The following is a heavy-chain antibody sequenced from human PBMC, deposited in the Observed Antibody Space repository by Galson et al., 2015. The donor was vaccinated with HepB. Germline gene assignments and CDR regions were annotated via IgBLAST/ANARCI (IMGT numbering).Heavy chain of an antibody. J-gene: IGHJ4*02. V-gene: IGHV4-4*02. CDR1: GGSISSSNW. CDR3: ARGGLYSGYDFDY. D-gene: IGHD5-12*01. CDR2: IYHSGST. Sequence: ETLSLTCAVSGGSISSSNWWSWVRQPPGKGLEWIGEIYHSGSTNYNPSLKSRVTISVDKSKNQFSLKLSSVTAADTAVYYCARGGLYSGYDFDYWGQGTLVTVSS.